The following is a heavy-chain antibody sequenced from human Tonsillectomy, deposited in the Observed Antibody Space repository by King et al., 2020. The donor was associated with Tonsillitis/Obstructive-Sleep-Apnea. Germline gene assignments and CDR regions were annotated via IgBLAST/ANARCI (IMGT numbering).Heavy chain of an antibody. CDR2: INGYNADT. CDR1: GYTFTTYG. CDR3: ARADYDFSFDY. V-gene: IGHV1-18*01. Sequence: QLVQSGPEVKKPGASVKVSCKASGYTFTTYGISWVRQAPGQGLEWMGWINGYNADTNYAQNLQGRVTLTSDTSTSTAYMELRSLKSDDTAVYYCARADYDFSFDYWGQGTLVTVSS. D-gene: IGHD3-3*01. J-gene: IGHJ4*02.